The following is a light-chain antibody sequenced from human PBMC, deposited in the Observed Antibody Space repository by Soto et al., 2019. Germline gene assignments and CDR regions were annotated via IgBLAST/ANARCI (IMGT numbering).Light chain of an antibody. V-gene: IGKV1-27*01. CDR3: QKYNSAPHT. Sequence: DIQMTQSPSSLSASVGDRVTITCRARQGISNYLAWYQQKPGKVPKLLIYAASTLQSGVPSRFSGSGSGTDFTLTISSLQPDDVATYYCQKYNSAPHTFGQGTKLEIK. CDR1: QGISNY. CDR2: AAS. J-gene: IGKJ2*01.